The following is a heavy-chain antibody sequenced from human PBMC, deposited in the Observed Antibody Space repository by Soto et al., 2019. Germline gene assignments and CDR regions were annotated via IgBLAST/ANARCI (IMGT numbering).Heavy chain of an antibody. CDR2: ISSSGGST. J-gene: IGHJ3*02. Sequence: EVQLWESGGDLVQPGGSLRLSCAASGFTFNNYAMSWLRQAPGKGLEWVSGISSSGGSTYYVDSVKGRFTISRNNSKNTLSLQMNRLRAEDTAVYYCAKDPTGDYIGGSEMWGQDTKVTVSS. V-gene: IGHV3-23*01. CDR1: GFTFNNYA. CDR3: AKDPTGDYIGGSEM. D-gene: IGHD4-17*01.